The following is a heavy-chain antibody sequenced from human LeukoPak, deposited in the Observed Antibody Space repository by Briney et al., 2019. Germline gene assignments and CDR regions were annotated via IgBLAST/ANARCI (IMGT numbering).Heavy chain of an antibody. CDR1: GFTIGPYA. Sequence: GGALRLSCAASGFTIGPYAMYWVRQGPGRGLEWVSVINAGGSGTFYADSVRGRFTTSRDNSKNSLYLQMNSLTSEDTALYYCATWAFYHNLDVWGQGTTVIVSS. J-gene: IGHJ6*02. CDR2: INAGGSGT. D-gene: IGHD2/OR15-2a*01. V-gene: IGHV3-43*02. CDR3: ATWAFYHNLDV.